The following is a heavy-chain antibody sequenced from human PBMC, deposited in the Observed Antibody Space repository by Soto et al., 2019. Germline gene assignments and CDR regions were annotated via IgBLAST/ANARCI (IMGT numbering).Heavy chain of an antibody. D-gene: IGHD1-7*01. J-gene: IGHJ5*02. CDR1: GFSLSTSGVG. V-gene: IGHV2-5*01. CDR3: ARRLGTTNKRNNWFDP. CDR2: IYWNDDK. Sequence: SGPTLVKPTQTLTLTCTFSGFSLSTSGVGVGWIRQPPGKALEWLALIYWNDDKRYSPSLKSRLTITKDTSKNQVVLTMTNMDPVDTATYYCARRLGTTNKRNNWFDPWGQGTLVTVSS.